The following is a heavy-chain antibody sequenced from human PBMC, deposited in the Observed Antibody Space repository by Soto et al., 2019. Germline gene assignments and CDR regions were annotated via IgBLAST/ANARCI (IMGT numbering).Heavy chain of an antibody. D-gene: IGHD3-22*01. V-gene: IGHV3-30*18. J-gene: IGHJ4*02. CDR3: AKDTYYHDSSGYYIFDY. Sequence: QVQLLESVGGVVQPGRSLRLSCAASGLTFSSYGMHWVGQAPGRGLEWVAVISYDGSNKNYADSVKGRFTISRDNSKNTVYLQMNSLRAEDTALYYCAKDTYYHDSSGYYIFDYWGQGTLVTVSS. CDR2: ISYDGSNK. CDR1: GLTFSSYG.